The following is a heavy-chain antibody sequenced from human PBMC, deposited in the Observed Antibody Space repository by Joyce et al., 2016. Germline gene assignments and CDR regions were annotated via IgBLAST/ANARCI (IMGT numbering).Heavy chain of an antibody. D-gene: IGHD2-21*02. CDR1: GYDFSSYW. CDR3: ARIGATASDALDV. V-gene: IGHV5-51*01. CDR2: ILPGDSDV. J-gene: IGHJ3*01. Sequence: EVQLVQSGAEVKKPGKSLKISCKASGYDFSSYWIAWVRQMPGKGLEWMGNILPGDSDVRYSPSFQGRVTISADKSVTTAYLQWTSLKASDSARYFCARIGATASDALDVWGQGTVVTVSS.